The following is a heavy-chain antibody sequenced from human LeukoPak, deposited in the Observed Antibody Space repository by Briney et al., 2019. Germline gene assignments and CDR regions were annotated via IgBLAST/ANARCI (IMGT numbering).Heavy chain of an antibody. Sequence: GGSLRLSCAASGFTFSDYYMGWIRQAPGKGLEWVSSISRGGNSVYYADSVRGRFTISRDNAKNSLYLQMNSLRAEDTAVYYCARDPSAYYDSSGLNWFDPWGQGTLVTVSS. J-gene: IGHJ5*02. CDR2: ISRGGNSV. CDR3: ARDPSAYYDSSGLNWFDP. D-gene: IGHD3-22*01. V-gene: IGHV3-11*01. CDR1: GFTFSDYY.